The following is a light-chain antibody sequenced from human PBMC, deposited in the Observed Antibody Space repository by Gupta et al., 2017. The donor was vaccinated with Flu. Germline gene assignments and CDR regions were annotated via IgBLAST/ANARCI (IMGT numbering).Light chain of an antibody. CDR1: QNISNY. Sequence: DIQMTQSPSSLSASVGDRVTITCQASQNISNYLNWYQQKPGKAPKLLIYDASNLETGVPSRFSGSGYGTHFTFTISSLQPEDIATYYCQQFDNFLSTFGGGTKVEIK. V-gene: IGKV1-33*01. J-gene: IGKJ4*01. CDR2: DAS. CDR3: QQFDNFLST.